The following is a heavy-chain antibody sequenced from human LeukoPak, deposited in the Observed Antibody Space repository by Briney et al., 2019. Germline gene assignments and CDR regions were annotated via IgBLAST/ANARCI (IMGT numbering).Heavy chain of an antibody. CDR3: ARVGAYCSSTSCYDFDC. J-gene: IGHJ4*02. CDR2: INPNSGGT. Sequence: ASVKVSCKASGYTFTGYYMHWVRQAPGQGLEWMGWINPNSGGTNYAQKFQGRVTMTRDTSISTAYMELSRLRSDDTAVYYCARVGAYCSSTSCYDFDCRGQGTLVTVSS. CDR1: GYTFTGYY. D-gene: IGHD2-2*01. V-gene: IGHV1-2*02.